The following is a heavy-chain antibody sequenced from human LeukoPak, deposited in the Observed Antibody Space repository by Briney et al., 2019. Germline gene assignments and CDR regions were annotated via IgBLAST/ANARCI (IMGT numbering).Heavy chain of an antibody. J-gene: IGHJ4*02. CDR1: GFTFSSYA. V-gene: IGHV3-30-3*01. CDR3: ASGGYCSGGSCPKYYYDSSGGGTFDY. Sequence: LGGSLRLSCAASGFTFSSYAMHWVRQAPGKGLEWVAVISYDGSNKYYADSVKGRFTISRDSSKNTLYLQMNSLRAEDTAVYYCASGGYCSGGSCPKYYYDSSGGGTFDYWGQGTLVTVSS. CDR2: ISYDGSNK. D-gene: IGHD2-15*01.